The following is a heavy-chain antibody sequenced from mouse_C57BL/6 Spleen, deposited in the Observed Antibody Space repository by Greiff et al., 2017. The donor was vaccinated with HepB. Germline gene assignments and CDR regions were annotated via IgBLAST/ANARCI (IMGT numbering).Heavy chain of an antibody. J-gene: IGHJ2*01. V-gene: IGHV1-22*01. CDR3: ASESPYYYGSSYNY. CDR2: INPNNGGT. Sequence: EVQLQQSGPELVKPGASVKMSCKASGYTFTDYNMHWVKQSHGKSLEWIGYINPNNGGTSYNQKFKGKATLTVNKSSSTAYMELRSLTSEDSAVYYCASESPYYYGSSYNYWGQGTTLTVSS. D-gene: IGHD1-1*01. CDR1: GYTFTDYN.